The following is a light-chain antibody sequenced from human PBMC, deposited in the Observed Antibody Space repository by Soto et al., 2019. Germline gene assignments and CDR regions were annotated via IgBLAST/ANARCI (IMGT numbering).Light chain of an antibody. CDR3: SSFAGSRTYV. J-gene: IGLJ1*01. V-gene: IGLV2-8*01. CDR2: DVN. Sequence: QSVLTQPPSASGSPGQSVTISCTGTSSDVGAYNYVSWYQQHPGKAPKLMIYDVNRRPSGVPHRFSGSKSGNTASLTVSGLQAEDEADYYCSSFAGSRTYVFGTGTKSPS. CDR1: SSDVGAYNY.